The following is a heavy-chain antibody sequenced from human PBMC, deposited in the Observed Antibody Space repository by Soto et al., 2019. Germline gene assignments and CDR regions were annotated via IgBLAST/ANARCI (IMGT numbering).Heavy chain of an antibody. Sequence: GASVKVSCKASGYTLTSFDINWVQQATGQGLEWMGWMNPNGGNTNYAQKLQGRVTMTTDTSTSTAYMELRSLTSDDTAVYYCARDSPPVDDWGQGTLVTVSS. CDR2: MNPNGGNT. CDR1: GYTLTSFD. V-gene: IGHV1-18*01. J-gene: IGHJ4*02. CDR3: ARDSPPVDD.